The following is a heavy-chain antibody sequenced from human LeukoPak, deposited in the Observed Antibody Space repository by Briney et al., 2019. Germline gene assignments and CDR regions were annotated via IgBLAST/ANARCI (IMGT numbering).Heavy chain of an antibody. D-gene: IGHD3-10*01. CDR1: GGSISSYY. CDR3: ARETPTHAYGSGSYPFDY. V-gene: IGHV4-59*01. J-gene: IGHJ4*02. Sequence: SETLSLTCTVSGGSISSYYWSWIRQPPGKGLEGIGYIYYSGSTNYNPSLKSRVAISVDTSKNQFSLKLSSVTAADTAVYYCARETPTHAYGSGSYPFDYWGQGTLVTVSS. CDR2: IYYSGST.